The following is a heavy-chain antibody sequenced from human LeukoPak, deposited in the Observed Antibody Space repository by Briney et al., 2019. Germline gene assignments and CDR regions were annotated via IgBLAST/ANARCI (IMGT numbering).Heavy chain of an antibody. Sequence: SGPTLVNPTQTLTLTCTFSGFSLSTSGVGVGWIRQPPGKALVWLALIYWDDDKRYSPSLKSRLTITKDTSKNQVVLTMTNMDPVDTATYYCAHSLLITFGGVIVIRTFDYWGQGTLVTVSS. CDR2: IYWDDDK. CDR3: AHSLLITFGGVIVIRTFDY. V-gene: IGHV2-5*02. CDR1: GFSLSTSGVG. D-gene: IGHD3-16*02. J-gene: IGHJ4*02.